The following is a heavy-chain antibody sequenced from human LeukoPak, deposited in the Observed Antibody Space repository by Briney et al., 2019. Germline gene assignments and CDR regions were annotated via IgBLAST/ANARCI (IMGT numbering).Heavy chain of an antibody. CDR1: GFTFSSYG. CDR2: IRYDGSNK. V-gene: IGHV3-30*02. J-gene: IGHJ3*02. D-gene: IGHD3-22*01. Sequence: PGGSLRLSCAASGFTFSSYGMHWVRQAPGKGLEWVAFIRYDGSNKYYADSVKGRFTISRDNSKNTLYLQMNSLRAEDTAVYYCARDRPFNYYDSSGYYLGDAFDIWGQGTMVTVSS. CDR3: ARDRPFNYYDSSGYYLGDAFDI.